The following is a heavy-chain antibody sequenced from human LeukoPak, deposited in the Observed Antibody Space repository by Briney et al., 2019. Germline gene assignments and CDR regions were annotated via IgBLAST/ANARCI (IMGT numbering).Heavy chain of an antibody. Sequence: SETLSLTCAVYGGSFSGYYWSWIRQPPGKGLEWIGEINHSGSTNYNPSLKSRVTISVDTSKNQFSLKLSSVTAADTAVYYCASAIVVVPAALGYWGQGTLVTVS. V-gene: IGHV4-34*01. CDR3: ASAIVVVPAALGY. CDR1: GGSFSGYY. J-gene: IGHJ4*02. D-gene: IGHD2-2*01. CDR2: INHSGST.